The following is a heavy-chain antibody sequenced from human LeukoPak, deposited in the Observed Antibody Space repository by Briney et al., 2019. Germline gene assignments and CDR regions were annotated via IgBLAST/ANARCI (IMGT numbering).Heavy chain of an antibody. D-gene: IGHD3-9*01. J-gene: IGHJ4*02. Sequence: GGSLRLSCVASGFTFRDFSMSWVRQAPGKGLEWVSVISNGGDHTYYADSVKGRFAISRDNSKNTLYLQMNSLRTEDTAIYYCAKDRLYFGNDFGNYWGQGTLATVSS. V-gene: IGHV3-23*01. CDR3: AKDRLYFGNDFGNY. CDR2: ISNGGDHT. CDR1: GFTFRDFS.